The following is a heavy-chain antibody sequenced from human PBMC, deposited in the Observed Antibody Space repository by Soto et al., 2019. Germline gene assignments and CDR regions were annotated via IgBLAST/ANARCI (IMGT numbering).Heavy chain of an antibody. V-gene: IGHV1-69*13. D-gene: IGHD3-22*01. CDR3: ARVFVYYYDSSGYYFDY. Sequence: SVKVSCKASGGTFSSYAISWVRQAPGQGLEWMGGIIPIFGTANYAQKFQGRVTITADESTSTAYMELSSLRSEDTAVYYCARVFVYYYDSSGYYFDYWGQGTLVTVSS. CDR1: GGTFSSYA. CDR2: IIPIFGTA. J-gene: IGHJ4*02.